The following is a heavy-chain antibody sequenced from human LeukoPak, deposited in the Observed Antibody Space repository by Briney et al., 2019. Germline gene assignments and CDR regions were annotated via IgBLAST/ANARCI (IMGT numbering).Heavy chain of an antibody. CDR3: ARANWNDVPDAFAI. D-gene: IGHD1-1*01. J-gene: IGHJ3*02. CDR1: GYTFTSYG. V-gene: IGHV1-18*04. Sequence: ASVKVSCKASGYTFTSYGISWVRQAPGQGLEWMGWISAYNGNTNYAQKPQGRVTMTTDTSTSTAYMELRSLRSDDTAVYYCARANWNDVPDAFAIWGQGTMVTASS. CDR2: ISAYNGNT.